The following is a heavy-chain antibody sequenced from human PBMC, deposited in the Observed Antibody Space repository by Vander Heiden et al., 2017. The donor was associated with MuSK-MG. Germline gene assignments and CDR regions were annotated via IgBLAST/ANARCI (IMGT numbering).Heavy chain of an antibody. V-gene: IGHV1-18*01. CDR2: ISCYNRDT. Sequence: QVQLVQSGAEVKKPGASVLVSCKASGYTFNRYGISWVRQAPGQGPEWSGWISCYNRDTIYSEKFQGRVSLATDTSTSTVFMELRSLRSDETAVYYCARDPSNTSGRYTYFDYWGQGTLVIVSS. J-gene: IGHJ4*02. CDR1: GYTFNRYG. D-gene: IGHD6-19*01. CDR3: ARDPSNTSGRYTYFDY.